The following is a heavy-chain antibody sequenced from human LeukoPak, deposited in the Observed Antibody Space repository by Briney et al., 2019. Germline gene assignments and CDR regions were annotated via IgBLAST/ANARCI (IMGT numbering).Heavy chain of an antibody. CDR1: GGSVSSGSYY. J-gene: IGHJ5*02. CDR3: ARAGLTGRYNWFDP. CDR2: IHYSGSA. Sequence: SETLSLTCTVSGGSVSSGSYYWSWLRQPPGRGLEWIAYIHYSGSAAYNPSLKSRVTISRDVSTNQFSLKMTSVTAADTAVYYCARAGLTGRYNWFDPWGQGTLVTVSS. D-gene: IGHD1-20*01. V-gene: IGHV4-61*01.